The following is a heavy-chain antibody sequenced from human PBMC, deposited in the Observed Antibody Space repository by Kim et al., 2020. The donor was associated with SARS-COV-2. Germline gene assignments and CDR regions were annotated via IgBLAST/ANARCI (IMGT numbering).Heavy chain of an antibody. D-gene: IGHD1-1*01. V-gene: IGHV3-7*01. Sequence: GGSLRLSCAASGLTFSSYWMTWVRQSPGKGLEWVANIKQDGSEKNYVDSVKGRFTISRDNAKNSLYLQMNSLRAEDTALYYCASEGSPGRRYYNYYGLDV. J-gene: IGHJ6*01. CDR1: GLTFSSYW. CDR3: ASEGSPGRRYYNYYGLDV. CDR2: IKQDGSEK.